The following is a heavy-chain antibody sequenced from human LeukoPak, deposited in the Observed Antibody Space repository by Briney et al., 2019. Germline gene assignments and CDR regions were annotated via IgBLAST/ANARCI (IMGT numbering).Heavy chain of an antibody. V-gene: IGHV4-59*01. CDR1: GGSISSYY. Sequence: SETLSLTCTVSGGSISSYYWSWIRQPPGKGLEWIGYIYYSGSTNYNPSLKSRVTISVDTSKNQFSLKLSSATAADTAVYYCAGGSGKDFDYWGQGTLVTVSS. D-gene: IGHD3-10*01. J-gene: IGHJ4*02. CDR2: IYYSGST. CDR3: AGGSGKDFDY.